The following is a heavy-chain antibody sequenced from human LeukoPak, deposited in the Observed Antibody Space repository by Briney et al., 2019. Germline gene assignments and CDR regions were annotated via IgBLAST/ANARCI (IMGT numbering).Heavy chain of an antibody. CDR2: TYWDDDK. CDR3: ARASFADDYCNVGGCYSYYFDY. D-gene: IGHD2-15*01. Sequence: ESGPTLVKPTQTLTLTCTFSGFSLSTSGVGVGWIRQPPGKALEWLALTYWDDDKLYSPSLRSRLTITKDISKNQVVLRMTNMDPVDTATYFCARASFADDYCNVGGCYSYYFDYWGQGILVTVSS. J-gene: IGHJ4*02. CDR1: GFSLSTSGVG. V-gene: IGHV2-5*02.